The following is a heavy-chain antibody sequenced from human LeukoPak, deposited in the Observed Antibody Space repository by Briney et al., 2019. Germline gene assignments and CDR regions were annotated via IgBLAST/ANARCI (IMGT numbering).Heavy chain of an antibody. V-gene: IGHV5-51*07. J-gene: IGHJ6*03. CDR2: NYPGNTNS. Sequence: GDFSKTSGMGCGSFFSYYWSWFGQPLGEEVQEFMEINYPGNTNSNANPSFQGQVTISADKSISTAYLQWSSLKASDTAMYYCARQLKKYSSSGVYYYYYMDVWGKGTTVTVSS. CDR1: GSFFSYYW. D-gene: IGHD6-13*01. CDR3: ARQLKKYSSSGVYYYYYMDV.